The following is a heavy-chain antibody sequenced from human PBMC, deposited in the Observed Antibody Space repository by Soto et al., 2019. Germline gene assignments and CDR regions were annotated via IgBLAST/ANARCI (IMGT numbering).Heavy chain of an antibody. V-gene: IGHV4-34*01. J-gene: IGHJ4*02. CDR1: SGSLSGYY. Sequence: SETLSLTCSIYSGSLSGYYWSWIRQPPGKGLEWIGEISQSGNTNYSPSLKSRVSISIDTSKKQFSLNLAPVSAADTAVYYCARAPKVSGSSQTRPDFWGQGTLVTVSS. D-gene: IGHD6-6*01. CDR3: ARAPKVSGSSQTRPDF. CDR2: ISQSGNT.